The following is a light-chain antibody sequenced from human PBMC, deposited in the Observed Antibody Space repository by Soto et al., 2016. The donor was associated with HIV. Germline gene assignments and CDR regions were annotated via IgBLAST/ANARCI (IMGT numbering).Light chain of an antibody. V-gene: IGKV1-12*01. Sequence: DVQMTQSPSSVSASVGDRVTIACRASQDISTWLAWYQQKPGKAPKLLIYAASTLQSGVPSRFSGSGSATDFTLTISSLQPEDFATYYCQQANSFPHTFGPGTKVDIK. CDR2: AAS. CDR3: QQANSFPHT. J-gene: IGKJ3*01. CDR1: QDISTW.